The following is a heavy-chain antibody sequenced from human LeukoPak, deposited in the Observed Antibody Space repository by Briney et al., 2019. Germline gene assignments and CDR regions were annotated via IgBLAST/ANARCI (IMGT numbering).Heavy chain of an antibody. CDR1: GFTFSNYA. J-gene: IGHJ4*02. CDR2: LSGSGGST. Sequence: GGSLRLSCAASGFTFSNYAMSWVRQAPGKGLEWVSALSGSGGSTYYADSVKGRFTISRDNSKNTLYLQMNSLRADDTAVYYCARVVSSGWYSFDYWGQGTLLTVSS. D-gene: IGHD6-19*01. CDR3: ARVVSSGWYSFDY. V-gene: IGHV3-23*01.